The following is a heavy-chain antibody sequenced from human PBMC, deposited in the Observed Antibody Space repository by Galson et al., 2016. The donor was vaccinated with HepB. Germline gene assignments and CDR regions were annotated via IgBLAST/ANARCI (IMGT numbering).Heavy chain of an antibody. V-gene: IGHV1-18*01. CDR2: ISGDNGNT. CDR1: GYTFTSYG. Sequence: SVKVSCKASGYTFTSYGISWVRQAPGQGLEWMGWISGDNGNTNYAQKLQGRVTMTKDTSTSTAYMELRSLRSDDTAVYYCALGYCSGGSCYRHWFDPWGQGTLVTVSS. D-gene: IGHD2-15*01. J-gene: IGHJ5*02. CDR3: ALGYCSGGSCYRHWFDP.